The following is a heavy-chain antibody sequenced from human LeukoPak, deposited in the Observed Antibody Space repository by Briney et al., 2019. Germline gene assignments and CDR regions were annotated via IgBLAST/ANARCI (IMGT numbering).Heavy chain of an antibody. Sequence: SETLSLTCAVYGGSFSGYYCSWIRQPPGKGLEWIGEINHSGSTNYNPSLKSRVTISVDTSKNQFSLKLSSVTAADTAVYYCARVSTELRFLEWFRFDPWGQGTLVTVSS. V-gene: IGHV4-34*01. CDR3: ARVSTELRFLEWFRFDP. J-gene: IGHJ5*02. CDR1: GGSFSGYY. CDR2: INHSGST. D-gene: IGHD3-3*01.